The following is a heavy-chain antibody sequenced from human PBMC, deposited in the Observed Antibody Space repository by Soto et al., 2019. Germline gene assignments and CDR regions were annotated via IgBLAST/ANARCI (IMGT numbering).Heavy chain of an antibody. D-gene: IGHD3-22*01. V-gene: IGHV4-39*07. J-gene: IGHJ4*02. CDR2: ISYSGRT. Sequence: SETLSLTCTVSGASIITDNYFWVWIRQSPRRGLELIGSISYSGRTYDNPSLQSRVTISIDASKNQFSLKLSSVTAADTAVYYCARDYPDSSGYYYFDYWGQGTLVTVS. CDR1: GASIITDNYF. CDR3: ARDYPDSSGYYYFDY.